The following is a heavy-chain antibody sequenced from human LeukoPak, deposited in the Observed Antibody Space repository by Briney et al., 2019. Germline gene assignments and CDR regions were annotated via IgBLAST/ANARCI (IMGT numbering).Heavy chain of an antibody. CDR1: GFTFSSYW. J-gene: IGHJ6*02. D-gene: IGHD1-14*01. CDR2: INSDGSST. V-gene: IGHV3-74*01. Sequence: GGSLRLSCAASGFTFSSYWMHWVRQAPGKGLVWVSRINSDGSSTSYADSVKGRFTISRDNAKNTLYLQMNSLRAEDTAVCYCETGQGHGMDVWGQGTTVTVSS. CDR3: ETGQGHGMDV.